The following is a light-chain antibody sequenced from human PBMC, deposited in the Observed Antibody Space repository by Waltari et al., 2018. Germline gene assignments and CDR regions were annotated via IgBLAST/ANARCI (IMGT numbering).Light chain of an antibody. J-gene: IGKJ1*01. CDR2: GAS. V-gene: IGKV3-20*01. CDR1: QSIGRY. Sequence: EVVLTQSPGTLSLSPGETATLSCRASQSIGRYLVWYQQKSGQAPRILIYGASTRATGIPDRFSGSWAGTDFSLTISILEAEDFAVYYCQNHERLPATFGQGTKVEIK. CDR3: QNHERLPAT.